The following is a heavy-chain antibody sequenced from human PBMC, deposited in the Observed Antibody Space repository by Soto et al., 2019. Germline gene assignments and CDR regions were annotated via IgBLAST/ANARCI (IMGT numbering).Heavy chain of an antibody. V-gene: IGHV3-7*01. CDR1: GFTFSHYW. J-gene: IGHJ4*02. CDR2: IKEDGSDK. CDR3: ARSGSEVDY. Sequence: EVQLVESGGDLVQPGGSLRLSCAVSGFTFSHYWMTWVRQAPGKGLEWVANIKEDGSDKNYVDSVKGRFTISRDSAKNSLYLQMNSLRAEDTAVYYCARSGSEVDYWGQGTLVIVSS. D-gene: IGHD3-10*01.